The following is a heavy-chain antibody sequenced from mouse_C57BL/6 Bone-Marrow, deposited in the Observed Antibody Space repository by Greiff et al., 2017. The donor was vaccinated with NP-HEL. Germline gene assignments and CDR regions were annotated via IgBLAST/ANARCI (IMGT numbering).Heavy chain of an antibody. J-gene: IGHJ4*01. CDR1: GYTFTSYW. Sequence: VQLQQPGAELVKPGASVKLSCKASGYTFTSYWMHWVKQRPGRGPEWIGRIDPNSGGTKYNEKFKSKATLTVDKPSSTAYMQLSSLTSEDSAVYYCARGGDYYYGSSPYYYAMDYWGQGTSVTVSS. CDR2: IDPNSGGT. D-gene: IGHD1-1*01. CDR3: ARGGDYYYGSSPYYYAMDY. V-gene: IGHV1-72*01.